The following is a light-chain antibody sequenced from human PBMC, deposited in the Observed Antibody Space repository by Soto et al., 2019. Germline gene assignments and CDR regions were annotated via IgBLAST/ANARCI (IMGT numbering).Light chain of an antibody. J-gene: IGKJ1*01. CDR2: GAS. V-gene: IGKV3-15*01. Sequence: EIVMTQSPATLSVSPGERVTLSCRASQSVSSNLAWYQQKPGQAPRLLIYGASTRATGIAARFSGSGSGTEFTLTISSLQSEDFAVYCCQQYNNWPVTFGQGTKVEIK. CDR1: QSVSSN. CDR3: QQYNNWPVT.